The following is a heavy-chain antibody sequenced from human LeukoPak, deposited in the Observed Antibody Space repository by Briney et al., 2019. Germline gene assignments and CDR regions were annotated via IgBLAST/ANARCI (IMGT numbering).Heavy chain of an antibody. V-gene: IGHV1-2*02. CDR2: IKPDSGSS. J-gene: IGHJ4*02. D-gene: IGHD6-19*01. CDR1: GYTFTAYY. CDR3: ARARVPIAVAGLYYFDY. Sequence: ASVKVSCKASGYTFTAYYIHWLRQAPGQGPEWMGWIKPDSGSSHYAQKFQGRVTMTRDTSSNSAYMDLTRLKSDDTAVYYCARARVPIAVAGLYYFDYWGQGTLVTVSS.